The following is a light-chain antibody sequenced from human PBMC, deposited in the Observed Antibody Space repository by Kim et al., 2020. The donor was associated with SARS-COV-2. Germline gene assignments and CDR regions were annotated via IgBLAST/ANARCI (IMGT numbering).Light chain of an antibody. Sequence: PGERAARAGRASQRVGNYLTWYQQKDAQPPRLLIYDTAKRAAGIPPRFSGSGSGTDFTLTSTSLEPDDFAVYYCQQRSHWPPTRRFGGGTKVDIK. J-gene: IGKJ4*02. CDR3: QQRSHWPPTRR. V-gene: IGKV3-11*01. CDR2: DTA. CDR1: QRVGNY.